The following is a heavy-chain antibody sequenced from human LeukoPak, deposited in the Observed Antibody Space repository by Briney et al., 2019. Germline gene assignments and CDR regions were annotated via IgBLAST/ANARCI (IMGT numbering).Heavy chain of an antibody. CDR3: ARGPNSNWSGLDP. V-gene: IGHV3-74*01. Sequence: GGSLRLSCIASGFSFSGHWMHWARQLPGKGLVWVSRISPTGSTTSYADSVEGRFTVSRDNAKNTLYLQVNNLRAEDTAVYYCARGPNSNWSGLDPWGQGTLVTVSS. D-gene: IGHD6-6*01. CDR1: GFSFSGHW. CDR2: ISPTGSTT. J-gene: IGHJ5*02.